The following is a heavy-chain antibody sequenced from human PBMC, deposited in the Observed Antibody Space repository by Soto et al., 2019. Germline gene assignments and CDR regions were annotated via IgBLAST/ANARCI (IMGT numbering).Heavy chain of an antibody. CDR3: AKGYYYDSSGYYSPLAY. CDR1: GYTFSSYA. Sequence: GGSLRLSCAASGYTFSSYAMSWVRQAPGKGLEWVSGTSGSGGGTYYADSVKGRFTISRDNSKNTLYLQMNSLRPEDTAVYYCAKGYYYDSSGYYSPLAYWGQGTLVTVSS. J-gene: IGHJ4*02. CDR2: TSGSGGGT. V-gene: IGHV3-23*01. D-gene: IGHD3-22*01.